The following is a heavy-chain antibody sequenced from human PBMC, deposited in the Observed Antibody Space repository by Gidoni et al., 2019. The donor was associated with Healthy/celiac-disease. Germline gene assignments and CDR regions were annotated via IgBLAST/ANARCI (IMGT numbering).Heavy chain of an antibody. CDR3: ARSARYCTGGVCPYYYYYYMDV. J-gene: IGHJ6*03. V-gene: IGHV4-59*01. CDR2: IYYSGST. Sequence: QVQLQESGPGLVKPSETLSLTCTVSGGSISRYYWSWIRQPPGKGLEWIGYIYYSGSTNYNPSLKSRVTISVDTSKNQFSLKLSSVTAADTAVYYCARSARYCTGGVCPYYYYYYMDVWGKGTTVTVSS. D-gene: IGHD2-8*02. CDR1: GGSISRYY.